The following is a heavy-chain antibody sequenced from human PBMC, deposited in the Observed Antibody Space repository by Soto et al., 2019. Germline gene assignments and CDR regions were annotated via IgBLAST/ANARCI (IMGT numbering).Heavy chain of an antibody. CDR2: IKSKTDGGTT. Sequence: EVQLVESGGGLVKPGGSLRLSCAASGFTFSNAWMKWVRQAPGKGLEWVGRIKSKTDGGTTDYAAPVKGRFTISRDDSKNTLYLQINSLKTEDTGVYYCTTDRLLDPGSGSGYWGQGTWVTVSS. CDR1: GFTFSNAW. D-gene: IGHD3-10*01. J-gene: IGHJ4*02. V-gene: IGHV3-15*07. CDR3: TTDRLLDPGSGSGY.